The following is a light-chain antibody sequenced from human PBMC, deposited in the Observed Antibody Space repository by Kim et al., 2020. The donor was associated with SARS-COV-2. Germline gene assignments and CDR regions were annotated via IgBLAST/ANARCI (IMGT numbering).Light chain of an antibody. CDR2: STD. CDR1: TGVVTSGFF. V-gene: IGLV7-43*01. J-gene: IGLJ3*02. CDR3: LLYHGAAQV. Sequence: QTVVTQEPSLTVSPGGTVTLTCASSTGVVTSGFFPNWLQQKPGQAPRALIHSTDKKHSWTPAQFSGSLLGGKAALTLSGVQPEDEAEYYCLLYHGAAQVFGGGTQLTVL.